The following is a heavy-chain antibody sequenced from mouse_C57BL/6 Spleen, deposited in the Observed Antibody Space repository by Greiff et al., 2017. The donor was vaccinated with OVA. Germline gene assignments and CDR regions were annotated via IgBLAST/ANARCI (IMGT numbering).Heavy chain of an antibody. J-gene: IGHJ2*01. V-gene: IGHV5-9*01. CDR2: ISGGGGNT. CDR1: GFTFSSYT. CDR3: ARHGYFDY. Sequence: VQLVESGGGLVKPGGSLKLSCAASGFTFSSYTMSWVRQTPEKRLEWVATISGGGGNTYYPDSVKGRFTISRDNAKNTLYLQMSSLRSEDTALYYCARHGYFDYWGQGTTLTVSS.